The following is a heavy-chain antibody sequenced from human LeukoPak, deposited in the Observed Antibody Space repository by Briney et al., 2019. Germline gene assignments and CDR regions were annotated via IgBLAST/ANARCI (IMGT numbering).Heavy chain of an antibody. V-gene: IGHV1-69*13. CDR2: ITPIFGTA. Sequence: ASVKVSCKASGGTFRSNAISWVRQAPGQGLEWMGGITPIFGTANYAQKFQGRVTITAVESMSTAYMELSSLRSEDTAVYYCARGWLAETTVVTPYNYWGQGTLVTVSS. CDR1: GGTFRSNA. D-gene: IGHD4-23*01. J-gene: IGHJ4*02. CDR3: ARGWLAETTVVTPYNY.